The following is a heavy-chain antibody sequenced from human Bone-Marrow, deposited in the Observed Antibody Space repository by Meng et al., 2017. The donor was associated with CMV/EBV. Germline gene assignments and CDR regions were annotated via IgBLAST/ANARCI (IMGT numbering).Heavy chain of an antibody. J-gene: IGHJ4*02. CDR3: ARGYSSSWYEGVDY. V-gene: IGHV1-18*01. CDR2: ISAYNGNT. D-gene: IGHD6-13*01. CDR1: GYTFTSYG. Sequence: ASVKVSCKASGYTFTSYGISWVRQAPGQGLEWMGWISAYNGNTNYAQRLQGRVTMTTDTSTSTAYMELRSLRSDDTAVYYCARGYSSSWYEGVDYWGQGTLVTVSS.